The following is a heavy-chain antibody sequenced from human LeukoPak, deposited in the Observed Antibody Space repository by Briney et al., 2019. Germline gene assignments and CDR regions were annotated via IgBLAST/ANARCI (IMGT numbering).Heavy chain of an antibody. Sequence: PGGSLRLSCAASGFTFDDYAMHWVRQAPGKGLEWVSGISWNSGSIGYADSVKGRFTISRDNAKNSLYLQMNSLRAEDMALYYCAKSRGFRDSSSDYFDYWGQGTLVTVSS. CDR2: ISWNSGSI. D-gene: IGHD6-6*01. CDR1: GFTFDDYA. V-gene: IGHV3-9*03. J-gene: IGHJ4*02. CDR3: AKSRGFRDSSSDYFDY.